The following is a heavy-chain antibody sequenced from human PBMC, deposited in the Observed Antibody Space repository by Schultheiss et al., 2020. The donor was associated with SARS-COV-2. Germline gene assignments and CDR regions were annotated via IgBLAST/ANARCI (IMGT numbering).Heavy chain of an antibody. D-gene: IGHD5-12*01. CDR2: IYYSGST. V-gene: IGHV4-31*01. J-gene: IGHJ4*02. CDR1: GGSISSGGYY. CDR3: ARSGLGASFDY. Sequence: LRLSCTVSGGSISSGGYYWSWIRQHPGKGLEWIGYIYYSGSTYYNPSLKSLVTMSLDTSKNHFSLKLSSVTAADTAVYYCARSGLGASFDYWGQGTLVTVSS.